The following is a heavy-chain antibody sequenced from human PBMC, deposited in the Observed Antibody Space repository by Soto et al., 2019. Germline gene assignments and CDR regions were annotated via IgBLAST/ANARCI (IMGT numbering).Heavy chain of an antibody. Sequence: PGGSLRLSCAASGFTFSSYAMSWVRQAPGKGLEWVSAISGSGGSTYYADSVKGRFTISRDNSKNTLYLQMNSLRAEDTAVYYCAKDQAHIVAAYDAEYFQHWGQGPLVTVPP. CDR1: GFTFSSYA. CDR2: ISGSGGST. D-gene: IGHD2-21*01. J-gene: IGHJ1*01. V-gene: IGHV3-23*01. CDR3: AKDQAHIVAAYDAEYFQH.